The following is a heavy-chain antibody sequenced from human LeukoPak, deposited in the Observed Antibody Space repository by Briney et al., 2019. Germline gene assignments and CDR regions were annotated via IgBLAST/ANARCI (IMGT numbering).Heavy chain of an antibody. CDR3: ATTVLRGYSYGLDY. V-gene: IGHV1-24*01. D-gene: IGHD5-18*01. CDR2: FDPEDGET. Sequence: GASVKVSCKVSGYTLTELSMHWVRQAPGKGLEWMGGFDPEDGETIYAQKFQGRVIMTEDTSTDSAYMELSSLRSEDTAVYYCATTVLRGYSYGLDYWGQGTLVTVSS. CDR1: GYTLTELS. J-gene: IGHJ4*02.